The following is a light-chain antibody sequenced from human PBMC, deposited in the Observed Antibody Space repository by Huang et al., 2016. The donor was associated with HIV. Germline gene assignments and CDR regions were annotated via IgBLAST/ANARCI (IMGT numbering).Light chain of an antibody. V-gene: IGKV1-39*01. J-gene: IGKJ2*01. CDR2: AAS. CDR3: QQSYSSPHT. CDR1: QSISSY. Sequence: DIQMTQSPSSLSASVGDRDTITCRASQSISSYLNWYQQKPGKAPKLLIYAASSLQSGVPSRFSGSGSGTDFTLTISSLQPEDFATYYCQQSYSSPHTFGQGTNLEIK.